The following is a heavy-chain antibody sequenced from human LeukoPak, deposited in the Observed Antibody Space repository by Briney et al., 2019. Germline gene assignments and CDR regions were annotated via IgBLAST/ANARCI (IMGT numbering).Heavy chain of an antibody. D-gene: IGHD3-9*01. J-gene: IGHJ4*02. V-gene: IGHV1-18*01. CDR1: GYTFTSYD. CDR2: ISAYNGNT. Sequence: ASVKVSCKASGYTFTSYDIGWVRQAPGQGLEWMGWISAYNGNTNYAQKLQGRVTMTTDTSTSTAYMELRSLRSDDTAVYYCARLYYDILTGYYSYFDYWGQGTLVTVSS. CDR3: ARLYYDILTGYYSYFDY.